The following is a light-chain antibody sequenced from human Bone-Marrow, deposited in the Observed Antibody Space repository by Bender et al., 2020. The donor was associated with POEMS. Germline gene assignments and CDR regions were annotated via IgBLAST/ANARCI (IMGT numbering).Light chain of an antibody. J-gene: IGLJ1*01. CDR3: NSYTTSSTLV. CDR1: SSNVGGYSL. Sequence: QSALTQPASVSGSPGQSLTISCTGTSSNVGGYSLVSWYQQHPGKAPKVMIYEDTKRPTGVSNRFSASKSGNTASLTISGLQAEDEADYFCNSYTTSSTLVFGAGTKVTVL. V-gene: IGLV2-14*02. CDR2: EDT.